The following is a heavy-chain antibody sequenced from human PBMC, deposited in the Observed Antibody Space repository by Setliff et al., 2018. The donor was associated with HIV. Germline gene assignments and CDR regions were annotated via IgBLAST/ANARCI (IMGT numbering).Heavy chain of an antibody. CDR3: ARGKKGIQLWSPRGFYFDY. D-gene: IGHD5-18*01. Sequence: SETLSLTCTVSGDSISTYYWSWIRQSPGKGLEWIGYIYYSGSTNYNPSLKSRVTISVDTSKNQFSLKLYSVTAADTAVYYCARGKKGIQLWSPRGFYFDYWGQGTLVTVSS. CDR2: IYYSGST. V-gene: IGHV4-59*08. J-gene: IGHJ4*02. CDR1: GDSISTYY.